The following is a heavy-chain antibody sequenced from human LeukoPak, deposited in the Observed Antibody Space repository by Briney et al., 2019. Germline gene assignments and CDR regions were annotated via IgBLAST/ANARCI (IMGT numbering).Heavy chain of an antibody. Sequence: GGSLRLSCAASGFTFNDYDMSWVRQAPGKGLEWVSGISWGGGRTGYADSMKGRFIISRDNAKNSLYLRVNSLRAEDTAFYYFGRNFGGGDSSGPYYWGQGTLVTVSS. CDR2: ISWGGGRT. J-gene: IGHJ4*01. CDR1: GFTFNDYD. CDR3: GRNFGGGDSSGPYY. D-gene: IGHD3-22*01. V-gene: IGHV3-20*04.